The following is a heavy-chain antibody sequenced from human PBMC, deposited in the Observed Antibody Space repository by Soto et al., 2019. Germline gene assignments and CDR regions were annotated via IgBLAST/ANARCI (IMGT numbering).Heavy chain of an antibody. CDR2: IYYSGST. Sequence: PSETLSLTCAVSGGSISSGGYSWSWIRQPPGKGLEWIGNIYYSGSTYYNPSLKSRVTISEDTSKNQFSLKLSSVTAADTAVYYCARRLYYDSSGFEGGGMDVWGQGTTVTVSS. CDR1: GGSISSGGYS. J-gene: IGHJ6*02. D-gene: IGHD3-22*01. CDR3: ARRLYYDSSGFEGGGMDV. V-gene: IGHV4-30-2*03.